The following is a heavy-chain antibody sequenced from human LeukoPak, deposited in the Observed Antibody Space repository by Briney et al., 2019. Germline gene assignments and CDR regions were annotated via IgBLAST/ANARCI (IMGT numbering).Heavy chain of an antibody. CDR3: ARGRCSGGSCYYYYMDV. CDR1: GGSISSYY. J-gene: IGHJ6*03. D-gene: IGHD2-15*01. V-gene: IGHV4-34*01. CDR2: INHSGST. Sequence: SETLSLTCTVSGGSISSYYWSWIRQPPGKGLEWIGEINHSGSTNYNPSLKSRVTISVDTSKNQFSLKLSSVTAADTAVYYRARGRCSGGSCYYYYMDVWGKGTTVTVSS.